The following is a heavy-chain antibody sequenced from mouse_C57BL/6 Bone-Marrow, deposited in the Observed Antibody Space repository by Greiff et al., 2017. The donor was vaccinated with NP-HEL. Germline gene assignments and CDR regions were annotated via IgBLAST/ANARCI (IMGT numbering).Heavy chain of an antibody. J-gene: IGHJ3*01. V-gene: IGHV1-69*01. CDR1: GYTFTSYW. D-gene: IGHD2-1*01. CDR2: IDPSDSYT. CDR3: ARDYYGNSGAY. Sequence: VQLQQPGAELVMPGASVKLSCKASGYTFTSYWMHWVKQRPGRGLEWIGEIDPSDSYTNYNQKFKGKSTLTVDKSSSTAYMQLSSLTSEDSAVYYCARDYYGNSGAYWGQGTLVTVSA.